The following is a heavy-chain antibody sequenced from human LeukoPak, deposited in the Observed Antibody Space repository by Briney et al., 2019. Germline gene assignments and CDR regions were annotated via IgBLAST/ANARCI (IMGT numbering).Heavy chain of an antibody. CDR2: ISAYNGNT. Sequence: GASVKVSCKASGYTFTSYGISWARQAPGQGLEWMGWISAYNGNTNYAQKLQGRVTMTTDTSTSTAYMELRSLRSDDTAVYYCARDIYPHSSDWYGVDYWGQGTLVTVSS. D-gene: IGHD6-19*01. J-gene: IGHJ4*02. CDR1: GYTFTSYG. V-gene: IGHV1-18*01. CDR3: ARDIYPHSSDWYGVDY.